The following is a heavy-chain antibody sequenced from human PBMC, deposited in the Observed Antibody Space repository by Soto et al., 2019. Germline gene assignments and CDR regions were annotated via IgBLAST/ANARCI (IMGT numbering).Heavy chain of an antibody. V-gene: IGHV5-51*01. CDR1: GYSFTSYW. Sequence: PGGSVKISCNGSGYSFTSYWIGWVRQMPGKGLEWMGIIYPGDSDTRYSPSFQGQVTISADKSISTAYLQWSSLKASDTAMYYCASYSGSYLDAFDIWGQGTMVTVSS. CDR3: ASYSGSYLDAFDI. D-gene: IGHD1-26*01. CDR2: IYPGDSDT. J-gene: IGHJ3*02.